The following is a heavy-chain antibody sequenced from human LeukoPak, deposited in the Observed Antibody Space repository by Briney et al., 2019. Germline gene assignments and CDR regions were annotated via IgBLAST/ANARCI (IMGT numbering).Heavy chain of an antibody. CDR3: ARMRSGSFGMDY. CDR1: GFTFSSYS. D-gene: IGHD1-26*01. Sequence: PGGSLRLSWAASGFTFSSYSMNWVRQAPGKGLEWVSSISSSSSYIYYADSVKGRFTISRDNAKNSLYLQMNSLRAEDTAVYYCARMRSGSFGMDYWGQGTLVTVSS. CDR2: ISSSSSYI. J-gene: IGHJ4*02. V-gene: IGHV3-21*01.